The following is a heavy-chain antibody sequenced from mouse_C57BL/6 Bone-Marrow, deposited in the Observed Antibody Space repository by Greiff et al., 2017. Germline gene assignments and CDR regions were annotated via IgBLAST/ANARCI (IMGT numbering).Heavy chain of an antibody. CDR2: IDPENGDT. J-gene: IGHJ2*01. CDR3: TTWIYHGKFFGDY. D-gene: IGHD2-1*01. V-gene: IGHV14-4*01. CDR1: GFNIKDDY. Sequence: EVQLQQSGAELVRPGASVKLSCTASGFNIKDDYMHWVKQRPEQGLEWIGWIDPENGDTEYASKFQGKATITADTSSNTAYLQLSSLTSEDTAVYYLTTWIYHGKFFGDYWGQGTTLTVSS.